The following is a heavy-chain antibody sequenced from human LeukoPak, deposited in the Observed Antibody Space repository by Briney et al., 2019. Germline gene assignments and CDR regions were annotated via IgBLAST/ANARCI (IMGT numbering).Heavy chain of an antibody. CDR1: GGTFSSYA. CDR3: ARSVGFLEWLSLDY. Sequence: ASVKVSCKASGGTFSSYAISWVRQAPGQGLEWMGGIIPIFGTANYAQKFQGRVTITTDESTSTAYMELSSLRSEDTAVYYCARSVGFLEWLSLDYWGQGTLVTVSS. D-gene: IGHD3-3*02. V-gene: IGHV1-69*05. CDR2: IIPIFGTA. J-gene: IGHJ4*02.